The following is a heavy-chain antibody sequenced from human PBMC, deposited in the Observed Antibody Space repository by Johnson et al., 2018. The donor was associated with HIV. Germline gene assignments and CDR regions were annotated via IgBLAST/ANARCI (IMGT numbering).Heavy chain of an antibody. V-gene: IGHV3-30*02. CDR3: AKVQSSGYPKDAFDI. CDR1: GFTFSNYG. D-gene: IGHD3-22*01. CDR2: IRYDGDIT. J-gene: IGHJ3*02. Sequence: QVQLVESGGGVVQPGGSLRLSCAASGFTFSNYGMHWVRQAPGKGLEWVAFIRYDGDITYYVDSVKGRFTSSRDNSKNTLYLQMNSLRTEDTAMYYCAKVQSSGYPKDAFDIWGRGTIVTISS.